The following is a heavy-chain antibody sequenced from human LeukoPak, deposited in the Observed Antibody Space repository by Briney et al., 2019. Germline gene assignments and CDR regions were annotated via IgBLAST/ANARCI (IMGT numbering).Heavy chain of an antibody. CDR1: GFTLSTYW. J-gene: IGHJ4*02. Sequence: GGSLRLSCAASGFTLSTYWMSWVRHAPGKGLEGVANIKQDGSAIFYVDSVKGRFTISRDNAKNSLYLQMNSLRAEDTAVYYCARAIQFGGYFDYWGQGTLVTVSP. V-gene: IGHV3-7*05. CDR3: ARAIQFGGYFDY. D-gene: IGHD2-15*01. CDR2: IKQDGSAI.